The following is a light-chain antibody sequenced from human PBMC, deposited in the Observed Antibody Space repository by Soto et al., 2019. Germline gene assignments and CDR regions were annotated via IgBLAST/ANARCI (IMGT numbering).Light chain of an antibody. Sequence: PGEGATLSCRAIQRASRQYLXXCXXRXXXXXRXXXYGVSMRADGIADRFSGSGYGSEFTLTINRLEPDDVATYFCQQYSDYSRTFGQGNKVDIK. CDR2: GVS. CDR1: QRASRQY. CDR3: QQYSDYSRT. V-gene: IGKV3-20*01. J-gene: IGKJ1*01.